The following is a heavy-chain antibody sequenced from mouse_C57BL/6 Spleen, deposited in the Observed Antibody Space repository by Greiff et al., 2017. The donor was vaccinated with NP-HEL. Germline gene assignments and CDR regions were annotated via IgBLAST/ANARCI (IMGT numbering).Heavy chain of an antibody. D-gene: IGHD1-1*01. J-gene: IGHJ2*01. V-gene: IGHV1-19*01. Sequence: VQLKESGPVLVKPGASVKMSCKASGYTFTDYYMNWVKQSHGKSLEWIGVINPYNGGTSYNQKFKGKATLTVDKSSSTAYMELNSLTSEDSAVYYCARHYGSFDYWGQGTTLTVSS. CDR2: INPYNGGT. CDR3: ARHYGSFDY. CDR1: GYTFTDYY.